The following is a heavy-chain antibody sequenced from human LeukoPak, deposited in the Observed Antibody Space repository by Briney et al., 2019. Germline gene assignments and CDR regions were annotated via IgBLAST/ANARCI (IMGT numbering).Heavy chain of an antibody. V-gene: IGHV3-74*01. CDR1: GFTFSSYW. CDR3: TPTTYSNYISH. D-gene: IGHD4-11*01. CDR2: INTDGSST. Sequence: GGSLRLSCAASGFTFSSYWMHWVRQVPGKGLVWVSRINTDGSSTTYADSVKGRFTISRDNAKNTLYLQMNSLRVEDTAVYYCTPTTYSNYISHWGQGTLVTVPS. J-gene: IGHJ4*02.